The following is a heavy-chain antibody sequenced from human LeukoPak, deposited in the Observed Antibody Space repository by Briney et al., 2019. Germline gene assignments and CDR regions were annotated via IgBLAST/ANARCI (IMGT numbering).Heavy chain of an antibody. J-gene: IGHJ4*02. CDR3: ARAGYGDYVDY. CDR2: IYSGGST. V-gene: IGHV3-53*01. CDR1: GFTVSSNY. D-gene: IGHD4-17*01. Sequence: GGSLSLSCAASGFTVSSNYMSWVRQAPGKGLEWVSVIYSGGSTYYADSVKGRFTISRDNSKNTLYLQMNSLRAEDTAVYYCARAGYGDYVDYWGQGTLVTVSS.